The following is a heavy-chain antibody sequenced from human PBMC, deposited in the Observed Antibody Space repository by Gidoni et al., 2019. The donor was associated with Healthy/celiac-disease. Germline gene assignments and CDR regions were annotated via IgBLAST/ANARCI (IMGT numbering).Heavy chain of an antibody. CDR1: VASFSGYS. J-gene: IGHJ6*02. D-gene: IGHD3-10*01. CDR3: ARWGARGLGNYLGIEYYYYGMDV. V-gene: IGHV4-34*01. CDR2: INDSGSI. Sequence: QVQLQQWGAGLLKPSETLSLTCSVYVASFSGYSCIWLRQSPGKVLDLIGEINDSGSIYYNSSLKSRVNLSVDTSKKQCSLKLGSVTAADTDIYDCARWGARGLGNYLGIEYYYYGMDVWGQGTAVTVSS.